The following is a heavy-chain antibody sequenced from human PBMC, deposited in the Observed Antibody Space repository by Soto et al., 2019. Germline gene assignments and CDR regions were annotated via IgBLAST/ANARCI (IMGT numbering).Heavy chain of an antibody. J-gene: IGHJ6*03. CDR2: INPNSGVT. V-gene: IGHV1-2*04. CDR3: ARESGGATATLDYYYFYMDV. Sequence: QVQLVQSGAEVKEPGASVTVSCRASGDRFTDYYMHWVRQAPGQGLEWMGWINPNSGVTKYAQKFQGWVTMTRDTSIRTVYMQLSRLGFGDTAIYYCARESGGATATLDYYYFYMDVWGTGTTVTVS. CDR1: GDRFTDYY. D-gene: IGHD5-12*01.